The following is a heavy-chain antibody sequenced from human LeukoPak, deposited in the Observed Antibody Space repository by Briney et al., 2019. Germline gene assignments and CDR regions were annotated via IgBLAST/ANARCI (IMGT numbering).Heavy chain of an antibody. CDR3: ARGTVGYQLLSKGWFGPVTPPGYYYMDV. CDR2: IFYSGSP. J-gene: IGHJ6*03. V-gene: IGHV4-39*07. D-gene: IGHD2-2*01. Sequence: SETLSLTCTVSGGTISSSSYYWGWIRQPPGKGLEWIGSIFYSGSPYYNPSLKSRVTISVDTSKNQFSLKLSSVTAADTAVYYCARGTVGYQLLSKGWFGPVTPPGYYYMDVWGKGTTVTISS. CDR1: GGTISSSSYY.